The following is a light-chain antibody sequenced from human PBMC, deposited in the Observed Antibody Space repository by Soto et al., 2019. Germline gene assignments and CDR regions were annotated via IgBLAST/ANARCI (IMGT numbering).Light chain of an antibody. Sequence: ETVMTQSPATLSVSPGERATLSCRASQSVSSNLGWYQQKPGQAPRLLIYGASTRATGIPARFSGSGSGTEFTLTISSLQSEDFAVYYCQQYNNWPPWTFGQGTKVDIK. J-gene: IGKJ1*01. V-gene: IGKV3-15*01. CDR1: QSVSSN. CDR3: QQYNNWPPWT. CDR2: GAS.